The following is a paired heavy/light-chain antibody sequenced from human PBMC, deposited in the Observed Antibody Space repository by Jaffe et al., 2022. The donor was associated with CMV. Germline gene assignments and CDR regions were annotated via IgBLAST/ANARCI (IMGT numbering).Heavy chain of an antibody. CDR1: GFTFSDYY. CDR3: ARYCGGDCYPRSPHWYFDL. Sequence: QVQLVESGGGLVKPGGSLILSCAASGFTFSDYYMSWIRQAPGKGLEWLSYISVSGTTIYYADSVRGRFTISRDNAKDSLYLQVNSLRADDTAVYYCARYCGGDCYPRSPHWYFDLWGRGTLVTVSS. J-gene: IGHJ2*01. D-gene: IGHD2-21*02. CDR2: ISVSGTTI. V-gene: IGHV3-11*01.
Light chain of an antibody. CDR1: TSNIGSNT. J-gene: IGLJ3*02. Sequence: QSVLTQPPSVSGTPGQWVTISCSGSTSNIGSNTVNWYQQLPGAAPKLLIYGNNQRPSGVPDRFSGSKSGTSASLAISGLQSADEGDYYCAAWDDSLNGFWVFGGGTRLTVL. CDR3: AAWDDSLNGFWV. CDR2: GNN. V-gene: IGLV1-44*01.